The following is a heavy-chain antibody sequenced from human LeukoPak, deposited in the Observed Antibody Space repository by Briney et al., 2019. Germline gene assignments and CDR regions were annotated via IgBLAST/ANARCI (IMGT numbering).Heavy chain of an antibody. Sequence: PGGSLRLSCAASGFTFSNAWMSWVRQAPGKGLEWVGRIKSKTDGGTTDYAAPVKGRFTISRDDSKNTLYLQMNSPKTEDTAVYYCTALRKVRGVIHPRNYYFDYWGQGTLVTVSS. D-gene: IGHD3-10*01. V-gene: IGHV3-15*01. J-gene: IGHJ4*02. CDR1: GFTFSNAW. CDR3: TALRKVRGVIHPRNYYFDY. CDR2: IKSKTDGGTT.